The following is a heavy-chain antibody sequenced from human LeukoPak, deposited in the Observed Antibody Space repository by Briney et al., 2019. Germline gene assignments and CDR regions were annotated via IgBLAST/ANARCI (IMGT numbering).Heavy chain of an antibody. Sequence: SETLSLTCAVSGASIGSSRYYWGWIRQPPGKGPEWIASIFYGGNSYNNPSLKSRVTMSVDTSKNQFSLKLTSVTAADSAVYYCATLAVWRDWYFDLWGRGTLVTVSA. CDR2: IFYGGNS. J-gene: IGHJ2*01. CDR3: ATLAVWRDWYFDL. V-gene: IGHV4-39*01. D-gene: IGHD2-21*01. CDR1: GASIGSSRYY.